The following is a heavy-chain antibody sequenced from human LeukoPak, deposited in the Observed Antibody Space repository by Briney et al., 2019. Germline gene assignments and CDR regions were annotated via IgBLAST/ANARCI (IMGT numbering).Heavy chain of an antibody. CDR2: IYTSGST. D-gene: IGHD5-24*01. Sequence: SQALSLTCAVSGGSISSGSYYWSWIRQPAGKGLEWIVRIYTSGSTNYHPPRKTRVTISVDTSKNQFSLKLSSVTAADTAVYYCARGDGYNLDYWGQGTLVTVSS. CDR1: GGSISSGSYY. V-gene: IGHV4-61*02. J-gene: IGHJ4*02. CDR3: ARGDGYNLDY.